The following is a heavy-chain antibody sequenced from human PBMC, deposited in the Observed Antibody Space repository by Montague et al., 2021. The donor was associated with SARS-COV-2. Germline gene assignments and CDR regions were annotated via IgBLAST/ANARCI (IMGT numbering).Heavy chain of an antibody. J-gene: IGHJ3*02. V-gene: IGHV3-33*01. CDR3: ARESGFGDHGNAFDI. CDR1: GFTFTSYG. Sequence: SLRLSCAASGFTFTSYGMHWVRQAPGKGLEWAAVIWYDGSNKYYADPVKGRFTISRDNSKNTLYLQMNSLRAEDTAVYYCARESGFGDHGNAFDIWGQGTMVTVSS. D-gene: IGHD4-17*01. CDR2: IWYDGSNK.